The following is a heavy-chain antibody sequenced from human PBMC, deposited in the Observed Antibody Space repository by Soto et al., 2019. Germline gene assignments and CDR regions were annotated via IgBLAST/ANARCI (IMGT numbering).Heavy chain of an antibody. V-gene: IGHV1-18*01. CDR3: ARGSGYYYWDDY. CDR2: INAYNGDT. CDR1: GYTFTTYG. D-gene: IGHD3-22*01. Sequence: ASVKVSCKASGYTFTTYGISWVRQAPGQGLEWMGWINAYNGDTNYAQKLQGRVTITRDTSASTAYMELSSLRSEDTAVYYCARGSGYYYWDDYWGQGTLVTVSS. J-gene: IGHJ4*02.